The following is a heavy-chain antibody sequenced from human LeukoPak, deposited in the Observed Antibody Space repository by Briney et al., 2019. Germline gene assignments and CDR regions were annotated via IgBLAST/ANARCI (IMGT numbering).Heavy chain of an antibody. CDR2: INPSDGST. D-gene: IGHD3-16*01. Sequence: GASVKVSCKASGYTFTNYYIHWVRQAPGQGLEWMGVINPSDGSTRYAQKFQGGVTITFDTSTSTVYLDLSSLRSADTAVYYCARDQYDYVWGSPLTSRCFDVWGRGTLVTVSS. CDR1: GYTFTNYY. CDR3: ARDQYDYVWGSPLTSRCFDV. J-gene: IGHJ2*01. V-gene: IGHV1-46*01.